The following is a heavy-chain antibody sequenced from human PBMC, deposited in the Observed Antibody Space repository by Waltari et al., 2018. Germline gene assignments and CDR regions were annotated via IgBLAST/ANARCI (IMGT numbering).Heavy chain of an antibody. CDR3: ARDGSFDF. J-gene: IGHJ4*02. Sequence: YDMHWGRQAPGQGLEWMGWINPNSESTKYAQKFQGRVTLTRDTSINTVYMELSSLRSDDTALYYCARDGSFDFWGQGTLVTVSS. V-gene: IGHV1-2*02. CDR1: YD. CDR2: INPNSEST.